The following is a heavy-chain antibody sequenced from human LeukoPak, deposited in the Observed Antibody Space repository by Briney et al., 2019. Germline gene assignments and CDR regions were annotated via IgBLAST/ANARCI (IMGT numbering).Heavy chain of an antibody. Sequence: KPSGTLSLTCAVSGGSISSSNWWSWVRQPPGKGLEWMGEIYHSGGTNYNPSLKSRVTISVDKSKNQFSLKLSTVTAADTVVYYCARRGSGSYYDYCDYWGQGTLVTVSS. CDR1: GGSISSSNW. D-gene: IGHD1-26*01. J-gene: IGHJ4*02. CDR3: ARRGSGSYYDYCDY. CDR2: IYHSGGT. V-gene: IGHV4-4*02.